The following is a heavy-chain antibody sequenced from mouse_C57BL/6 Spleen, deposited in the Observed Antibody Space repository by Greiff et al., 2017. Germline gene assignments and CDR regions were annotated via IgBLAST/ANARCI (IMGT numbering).Heavy chain of an antibody. J-gene: IGHJ3*01. D-gene: IGHD2-4*01. CDR1: GFNIKDYY. CDR2: IDPEDGEA. Sequence: VQLKQSGAELVKPGASVKLSCTASGFNIKDYYMHWVKQRTEQGLEWIGRIDPEDGEAKYAPKFQGKATITADTSSNTAYLQLSGLTSEDTAVYYCARSGIGRIYYDYERAYWGQGTLVTVSA. CDR3: ARSGIGRIYYDYERAY. V-gene: IGHV14-2*01.